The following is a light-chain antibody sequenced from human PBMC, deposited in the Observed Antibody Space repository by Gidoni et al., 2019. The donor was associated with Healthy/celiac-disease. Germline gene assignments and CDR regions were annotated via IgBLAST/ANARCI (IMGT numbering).Light chain of an antibody. CDR3: QQYNRYWT. Sequence: DIQMNQSPSTLSASVGDRVTITCRASKSMSSWLAWYQQKPGKAPKLLIYTASSLESGVPSRFSGSGSGTEFTLTIRSLQPDDFATYYRQQYNRYWTFGQGTKVEIK. CDR2: TAS. V-gene: IGKV1-5*03. CDR1: KSMSSW. J-gene: IGKJ1*01.